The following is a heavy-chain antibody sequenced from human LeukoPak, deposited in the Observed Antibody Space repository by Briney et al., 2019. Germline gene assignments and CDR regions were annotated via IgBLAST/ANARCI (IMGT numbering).Heavy chain of an antibody. V-gene: IGHV4-31*03. CDR2: IYPSGST. J-gene: IGHJ5*02. CDR1: GASISSGGYY. CDR3: ARERGEGGDYALGS. Sequence: PSETLSLTCTVSGASISSGGYYWHWIRQHPGRGLDWMGYIYPSGSTYYNVALMSRLTISVDKAKKEFSLKLTSVTGADTTVYYCARERGEGGDYALGSWGQGALVTVAS. D-gene: IGHD3-10*01.